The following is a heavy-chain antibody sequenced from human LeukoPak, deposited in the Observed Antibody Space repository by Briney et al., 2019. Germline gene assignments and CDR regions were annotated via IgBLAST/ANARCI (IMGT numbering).Heavy chain of an antibody. CDR3: TRWRSGTSD. Sequence: GGFLRLSCAASGYTFSDHYIDWVRQAPGKGLEWVGHTRNKANNYATEYAASVKGRFTISRDDSRNSVYLQMNSLKTEDTAVYYCTRWRSGTSDWGQGTLVTVSS. J-gene: IGHJ4*02. D-gene: IGHD4-23*01. V-gene: IGHV3-72*01. CDR2: TRNKANNYAT. CDR1: GYTFSDHY.